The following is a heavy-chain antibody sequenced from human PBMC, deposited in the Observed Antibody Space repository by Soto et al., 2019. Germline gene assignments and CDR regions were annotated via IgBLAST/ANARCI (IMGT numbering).Heavy chain of an antibody. J-gene: IGHJ4*02. CDR1: GFTFGSYA. Sequence: GGSLRLSCAASGFTFGSYAMSWVRQAPGQGLEWVSAISSSGDATYNADSVKGRFTVSRDNSKSTLYLQMNSLRAEDTAVYYCAKRLWSGYCSGGSCAGGFDYWGQGTMVTVSS. CDR2: ISSSGDAT. CDR3: AKRLWSGYCSGGSCAGGFDY. V-gene: IGHV3-23*01. D-gene: IGHD2-15*01.